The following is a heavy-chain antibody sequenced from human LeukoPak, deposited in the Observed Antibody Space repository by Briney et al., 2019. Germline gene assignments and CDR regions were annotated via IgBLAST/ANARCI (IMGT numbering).Heavy chain of an antibody. D-gene: IGHD4-23*01. Sequence: GGSLRLSCAASGFTFSKAWMSWVRQAPGKGLEWVANIKEDGSEKYYVDSVRGRFTISRDNAKNSLYLQMNSLRAEDTAVYYCARARRWSNDYWGQGTLVTVSS. CDR2: IKEDGSEK. CDR1: GFTFSKAW. J-gene: IGHJ4*02. V-gene: IGHV3-7*04. CDR3: ARARRWSNDY.